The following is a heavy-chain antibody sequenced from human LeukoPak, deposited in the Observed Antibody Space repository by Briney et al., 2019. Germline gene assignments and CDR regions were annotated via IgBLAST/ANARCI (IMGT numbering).Heavy chain of an antibody. CDR1: GFTFSSYV. CDR2: ISDSGVST. Sequence: PGGSLRLSCAASGFTFSSYVMNWVRQAPGKGLEWVSVISDSGVSTYYADSVKGRFTISRDNSKNTLYLQMNSLRAEDTAVYYCAKGVIPAAMPDFPDWFDPWGQGTLVTVSS. D-gene: IGHD2-2*01. V-gene: IGHV3-23*01. J-gene: IGHJ5*02. CDR3: AKGVIPAAMPDFPDWFDP.